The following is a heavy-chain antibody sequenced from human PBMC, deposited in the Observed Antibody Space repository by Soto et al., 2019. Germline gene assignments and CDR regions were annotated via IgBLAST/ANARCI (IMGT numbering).Heavy chain of an antibody. CDR1: GFNFYSYA. J-gene: IGHJ3*02. CDR3: VRDFSRIVGATADAFDM. D-gene: IGHD1-26*01. V-gene: IGHV3-21*01. CDR2: MSATGFYI. Sequence: EVQLVESGGGMVKPGGSLRLSCVASGFNFYSYAMNWVRQAPGKRPEWVATMSATGFYIYYAASVKGRFTISRDNAKKSLYLQMNSLRVEDTAVYYCVRDFSRIVGATADAFDMWGQGTMVTVSS.